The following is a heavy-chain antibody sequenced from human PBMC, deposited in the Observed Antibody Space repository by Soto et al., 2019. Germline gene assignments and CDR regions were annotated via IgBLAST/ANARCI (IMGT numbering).Heavy chain of an antibody. CDR2: IIPILGTA. Sequence: QVQLVQSGAEVKKPGSSVKVSCKASGGTFSSYSINWVRQAPGQGLEWMGEIIPILGTANYAQKFQGRVTSTADESTSTAYMELSSLRSEDTAVYHRPRDGGRHYGGIDYWGQGTLVTVSS. CDR1: GGTFSSYS. V-gene: IGHV1-69*01. J-gene: IGHJ4*02. D-gene: IGHD1-26*01. CDR3: PRDGGRHYGGIDY.